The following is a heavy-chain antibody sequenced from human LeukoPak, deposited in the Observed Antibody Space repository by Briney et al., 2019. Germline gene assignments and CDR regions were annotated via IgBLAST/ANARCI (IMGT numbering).Heavy chain of an antibody. J-gene: IGHJ4*02. CDR3: ARSGRGTYYYCAL. V-gene: IGHV1-8*02. Sequence: ASVKVSCTASGYTFTSYDINWVRQATGQGLAWMGWMNPNSGNTVYAQKFPGRVSMTADTSTSTAYMELRALRSDDRAVCYCARSGRGTYYYCALRGQRKLVTVS. CDR1: GYTFTSYD. CDR2: MNPNSGNT. D-gene: IGHD1-26*01.